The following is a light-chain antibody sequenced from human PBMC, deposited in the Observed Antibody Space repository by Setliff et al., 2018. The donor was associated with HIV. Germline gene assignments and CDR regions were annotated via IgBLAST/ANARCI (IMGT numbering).Light chain of an antibody. CDR3: CSYAGGGTYV. CDR2: EVS. V-gene: IGLV2-23*02. CDR1: ASDVGKYDL. J-gene: IGLJ1*01. Sequence: QSVLTQPASVSGSPGQSITISCNGTASDVGKYDLVSWYQQRPGRAPNLIIYEVSKRPSGVSDRFSASKSGNTASLTISGVQPEDETDYFCCSYAGGGTYVFGSGTQLTVL.